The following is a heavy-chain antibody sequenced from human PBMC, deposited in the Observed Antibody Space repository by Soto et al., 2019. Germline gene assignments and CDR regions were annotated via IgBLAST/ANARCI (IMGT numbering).Heavy chain of an antibody. J-gene: IGHJ6*02. D-gene: IGHD4-17*01. CDR1: GFSLTSPGMC. CDR3: ARSIRGPRRFNGMDV. V-gene: IGHV2-70*13. Sequence: SGPTLVNPTETLTLTCTFSGFSLTSPGMCVSWIRQPPGKALEWLALIERDDDDKYYSTSLKTRLTISKDTRKNQVVLTMANMDPADTGTYYCARSIRGPRRFNGMDVWGQGPTVNVS. CDR2: IERDDDDK.